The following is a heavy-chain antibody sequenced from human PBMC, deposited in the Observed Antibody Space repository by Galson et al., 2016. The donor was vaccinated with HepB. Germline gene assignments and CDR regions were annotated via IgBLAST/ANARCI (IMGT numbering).Heavy chain of an antibody. V-gene: IGHV3-33*06. CDR2: IWYDGSNK. CDR3: AKGGLEMAWD. J-gene: IGHJ4*02. Sequence: SLRLSCAASGFSFSSYGMHWVRQAPGKGLEWMAGIWYDGSNKYYADSVKGRFTISRDYSKNMFYLQMNSLRPEDTAVYYCAKGGLEMAWDWGQGTLVTVSS. D-gene: IGHD5-24*01. CDR1: GFSFSSYG.